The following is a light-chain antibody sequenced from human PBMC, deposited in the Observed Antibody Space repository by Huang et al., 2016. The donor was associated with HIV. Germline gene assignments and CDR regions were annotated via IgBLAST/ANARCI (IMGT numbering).Light chain of an antibody. CDR2: LGS. Sequence: DIVMTQSPLSLPVTPGEPASISCRSNQSLLHSNGYNYLDWYLQKPGQSPQLLIDLGSNRASGVPDRFSGSGSGTDFTLKISRVEAEDVGIYYCMQALQTPVFGPGTKVDIK. J-gene: IGKJ3*01. CDR1: QSLLHSNGYNY. V-gene: IGKV2-28*01. CDR3: MQALQTPV.